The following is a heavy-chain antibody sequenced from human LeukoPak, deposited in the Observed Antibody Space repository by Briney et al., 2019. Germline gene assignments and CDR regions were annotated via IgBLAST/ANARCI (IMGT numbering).Heavy chain of an antibody. CDR3: ARDIPYDSSGDVGNAFDI. D-gene: IGHD3-22*01. Sequence: GRFLRLSCAASGFTFSSYAMHWVRQAPGKGLEWVAVISYDGSNKYYADSVKGRFTISRDNSKNTLYLQMNSLRAEDTAVYYCARDIPYDSSGDVGNAFDIWGQGTMVTVSS. J-gene: IGHJ3*02. CDR1: GFTFSSYA. V-gene: IGHV3-30-3*01. CDR2: ISYDGSNK.